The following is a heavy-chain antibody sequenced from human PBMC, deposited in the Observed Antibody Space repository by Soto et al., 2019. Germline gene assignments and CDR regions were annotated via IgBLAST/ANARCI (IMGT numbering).Heavy chain of an antibody. CDR1: GYTFTSYG. CDR2: ISAYNGNT. J-gene: IGHJ4*02. CDR3: ALDGTMVRGVIDRTPSPFDY. V-gene: IGHV1-18*01. D-gene: IGHD3-10*01. Sequence: ASVKVSCKASGYTFTSYGISWVRQAPGQGLEWMGWISAYNGNTNYAQKLQGRVTMTTDTSTSTAYMELRSLRSDDTAVYYCALDGTMVRGVIDRTPSPFDYWGQGTLVTVSS.